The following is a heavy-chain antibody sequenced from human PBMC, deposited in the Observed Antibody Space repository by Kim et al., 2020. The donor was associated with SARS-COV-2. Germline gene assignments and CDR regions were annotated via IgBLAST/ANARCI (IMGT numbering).Heavy chain of an antibody. CDR3: AKGHGSSGWYVGYFQH. CDR2: ISYDGSNK. Sequence: GGSLRLSCAASGFTFSSYGMHWVRQAPGKGLEWVAVISYDGSNKYYADSVKGRFTISRDNSKNTLYLQMNSLRAEDTAVYYCAKGHGSSGWYVGYFQHWGQGTLVTVSS. J-gene: IGHJ1*01. CDR1: GFTFSSYG. V-gene: IGHV3-30*18. D-gene: IGHD6-19*01.